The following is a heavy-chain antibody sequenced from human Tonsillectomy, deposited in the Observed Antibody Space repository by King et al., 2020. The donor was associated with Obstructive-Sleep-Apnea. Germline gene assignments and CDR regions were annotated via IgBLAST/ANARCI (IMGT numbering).Heavy chain of an antibody. D-gene: IGHD2-2*01. J-gene: IGHJ6*02. CDR3: AKDIKDVVVVQAAVLMEGEYYYYGMDV. CDR1: GFTFDDYA. Sequence: VQLVESGGGLVQPGRSLRLSCAASGFTFDDYAMHWVRQAPGKGLEWVSGISWNSGRIGYADSVKGRFTISRDSATNSLYLQMNSLRAEDTALYYCAKDIKDVVVVQAAVLMEGEYYYYGMDVWGQGTTVTVSS. V-gene: IGHV3-9*01. CDR2: ISWNSGRI.